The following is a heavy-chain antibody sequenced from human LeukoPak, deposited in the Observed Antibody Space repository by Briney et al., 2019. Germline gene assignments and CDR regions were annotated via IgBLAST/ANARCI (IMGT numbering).Heavy chain of an antibody. D-gene: IGHD3-16*01. J-gene: IGHJ4*02. CDR1: GFTFSDYW. V-gene: IGHV3-74*01. CDR2: INTDTKGT. CDR3: ARAGAYHFDN. Sequence: GGALRLSCAASGFTFSDYWMHWVRQAPGKGLVWVSIINTDTKGTYYADSVKGRFTISRDNAKNTLYLQMNSLRAEDTAVYYCARAGAYHFDNWGQGTLVTVSS.